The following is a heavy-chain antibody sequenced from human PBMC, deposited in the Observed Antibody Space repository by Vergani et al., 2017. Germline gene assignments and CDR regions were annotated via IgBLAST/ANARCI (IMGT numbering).Heavy chain of an antibody. CDR3: AIVTEYYDSSGYYLDY. Sequence: QVQLEQSGSEVRKPGASVKVSCQVSGYSLTELTIHWVRQAPGKGLEWMGGFDPEHGEVTFAHHIQGRVTMTEDRSTDTAYMELSSLRPEDTALYYCAIVTEYYDSSGYYLDYWGQGTLVTVSS. V-gene: IGHV1-24*01. CDR2: FDPEHGEV. CDR1: GYSLTELT. D-gene: IGHD3-22*01. J-gene: IGHJ4*02.